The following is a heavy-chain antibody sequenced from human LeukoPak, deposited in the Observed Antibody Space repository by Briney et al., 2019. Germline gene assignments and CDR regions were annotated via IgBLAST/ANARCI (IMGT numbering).Heavy chain of an antibody. CDR2: IGLDGSEK. Sequence: PGGSLRLSCIASGFSFSSYWMTWVRQAPGEGLEWVANIGLDGSEKYYVDSVKGRFTISRDNAKNSLDLQMNSLRTEDTAVYYCARENAWSRDCWGQGTLVTVPS. CDR1: GFSFSSYW. D-gene: IGHD2-15*01. J-gene: IGHJ4*02. V-gene: IGHV3-7*01. CDR3: ARENAWSRDC.